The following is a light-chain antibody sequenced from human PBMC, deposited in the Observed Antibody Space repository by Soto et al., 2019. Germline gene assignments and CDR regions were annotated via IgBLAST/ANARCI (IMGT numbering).Light chain of an antibody. Sequence: EIVWTQSPGTLSLSPGERATLSCRASQSVSSSYLAWYQQKPGQAPRLLIYGASSRATGIPDRFSGSGSGTEFTLTISRLEPEDFAVYYCQQYGTSPQTFGQGTKVDIK. CDR3: QQYGTSPQT. CDR1: QSVSSSY. J-gene: IGKJ1*01. V-gene: IGKV3-20*01. CDR2: GAS.